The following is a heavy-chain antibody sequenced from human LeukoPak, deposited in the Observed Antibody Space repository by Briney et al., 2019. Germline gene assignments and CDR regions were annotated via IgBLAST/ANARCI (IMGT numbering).Heavy chain of an antibody. Sequence: ASETLSLTCAVYGGSFSGYYWSWIRQPPGKGPEWIGEINHSGSTNYNPSLKSRVTISVDTSKSQFSLKLSSVTAADTAVYYCARGSDDFWSGYYTNWFDPWGQGTLVTVSS. CDR1: GGSFSGYY. CDR3: ARGSDDFWSGYYTNWFDP. J-gene: IGHJ5*02. D-gene: IGHD3-3*01. V-gene: IGHV4-34*01. CDR2: INHSGST.